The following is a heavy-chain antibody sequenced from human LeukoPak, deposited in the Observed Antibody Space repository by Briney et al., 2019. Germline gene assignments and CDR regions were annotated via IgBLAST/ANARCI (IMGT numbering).Heavy chain of an antibody. D-gene: IGHD3-22*01. CDR2: IYNSGST. CDR1: GGSISSYY. V-gene: IGHV4-59*01. J-gene: IGHJ3*02. CDR3: ARDPYYDSSGYVAAAFDI. Sequence: PSETLSLTCTVSGGSISSYYWSWIRQPPGQGQERIGYIYNSGSTNYNPSLKSRVTISVDTSKNQFSLKLSSVTAADTAVYYCARDPYYDSSGYVAAAFDIWGQGTMVTVS.